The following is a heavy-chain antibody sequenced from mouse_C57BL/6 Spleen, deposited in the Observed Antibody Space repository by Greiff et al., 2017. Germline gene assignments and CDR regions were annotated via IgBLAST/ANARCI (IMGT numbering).Heavy chain of an antibody. D-gene: IGHD1-1*01. CDR2: IYPRSGNT. J-gene: IGHJ4*01. CDR3: ARNGYGSSYGDAMDY. Sequence: VKLVESGAELARPGASVKLSCKASGYTFTSYDISWVKQRTGQGLEWIGEIYPRSGNTYYNEKFKGKATLTADKSSSTAYMELRSLTSEDSAVYFCARNGYGSSYGDAMDYWGQGTSVTVSS. V-gene: IGHV1-81*01. CDR1: GYTFTSYD.